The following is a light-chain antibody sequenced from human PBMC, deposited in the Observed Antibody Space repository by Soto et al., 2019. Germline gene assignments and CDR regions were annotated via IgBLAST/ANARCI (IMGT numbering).Light chain of an antibody. Sequence: DIPMTQSPSTLSASVGDRVTITCRASQSISSWLAWYQQKPGKSPKLLIDKASSLGSGVPSRFSSIVSGTECTLTISSLQPDDFSTYCFQKYNSYWTFGQGTKVEIK. CDR1: QSISSW. CDR3: QKYNSYWT. J-gene: IGKJ1*01. V-gene: IGKV1-5*03. CDR2: KAS.